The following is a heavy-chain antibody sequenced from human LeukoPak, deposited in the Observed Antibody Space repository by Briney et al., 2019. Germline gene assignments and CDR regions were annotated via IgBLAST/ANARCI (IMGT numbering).Heavy chain of an antibody. D-gene: IGHD3-22*01. Sequence: GGSLRLSCAASGFTFSSYGMSWVRQAPGKGLEWVSSISGSGSSTYFADSVKGRFTISRDNFKKTLVLQMNSLRAEDTAVYYCAKTWDSYDSSGYRQITYFDYWGQGTLVTVSS. V-gene: IGHV3-23*01. CDR2: ISGSGSST. CDR1: GFTFSSYG. J-gene: IGHJ4*02. CDR3: AKTWDSYDSSGYRQITYFDY.